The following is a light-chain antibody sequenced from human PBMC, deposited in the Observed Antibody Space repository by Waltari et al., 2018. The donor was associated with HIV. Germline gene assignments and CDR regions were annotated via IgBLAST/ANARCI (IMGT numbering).Light chain of an antibody. CDR1: TGAVTSGNY. J-gene: IGLJ1*01. V-gene: IGLV7-43*01. Sequence: QTVVTQEPSLTVSPGGTVTLTCASSTGAVTSGNYPNWFQQKPGQAPRGLIYSTSNKNSLTPARSSGSLLGGKAALTLSGVQPEDEAEYYCLLYYGGAQRYVFGTGTKVTVL. CDR2: STS. CDR3: LLYYGGAQRYV.